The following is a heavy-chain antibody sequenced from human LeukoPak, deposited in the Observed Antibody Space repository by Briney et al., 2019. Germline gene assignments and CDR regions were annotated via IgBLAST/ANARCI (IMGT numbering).Heavy chain of an antibody. J-gene: IGHJ4*02. V-gene: IGHV3-23*01. D-gene: IGHD7-27*01. CDR3: AKDGGLWVSAHWGDS. CDR2: ITTSDGNT. Sequence: GGSLRLSCAASGFTFSSYTMSWVRQAPGKGLEWVSTITTSDGNTYYADPVKGRFTVSRDNSKNTLYLQMNSLRAEDTAVYYCAKDGGLWVSAHWGDSWGRGTLVTVSS. CDR1: GFTFSSYT.